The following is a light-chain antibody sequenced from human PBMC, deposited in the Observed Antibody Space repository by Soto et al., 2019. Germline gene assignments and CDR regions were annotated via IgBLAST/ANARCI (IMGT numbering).Light chain of an antibody. V-gene: IGKV1-39*01. CDR2: AAS. CDR1: QSISSY. CDR3: QQYNNWPGT. Sequence: DIQMTQSPSSLSASVGDRVTITCRASQSISSYLNWYQQKPGKAPKLLIYAASSLQSGVPSRFSGSGSGTEFTLTISSLQSEDFAVYYSQQYNNWPGTFGPGTKVDI. J-gene: IGKJ3*01.